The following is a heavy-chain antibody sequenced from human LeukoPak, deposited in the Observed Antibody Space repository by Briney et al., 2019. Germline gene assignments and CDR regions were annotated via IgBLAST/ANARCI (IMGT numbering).Heavy chain of an antibody. CDR3: AREAYYYGSGSPGGASYYFDY. Sequence: PSETLSLTCTVSGGSISSYYWSWIQQPPGKGLEWIGYIYYSGSTNYNPSLKSRVTISVDTSKNQFSLKLSSVTAADTAVYYCAREAYYYGSGSPGGASYYFDYWGQGTLVTVSS. CDR2: IYYSGST. D-gene: IGHD3-10*01. V-gene: IGHV4-59*01. CDR1: GGSISSYY. J-gene: IGHJ4*02.